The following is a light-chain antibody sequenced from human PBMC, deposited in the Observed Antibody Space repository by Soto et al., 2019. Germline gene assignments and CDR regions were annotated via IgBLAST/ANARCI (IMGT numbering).Light chain of an antibody. Sequence: QSVLTQPPSVSGAPGQRVTISCTGSNSNIGAGFGVQWYQQFPRTAPRLLIYNNTNRPSGVPDRFAASKSGTSASLAITGLRAEDEADYYCQSFDINVLEVIFGVGTKLAVL. J-gene: IGLJ2*01. CDR3: QSFDINVLEVI. CDR1: NSNIGAGFG. CDR2: NNT. V-gene: IGLV1-40*01.